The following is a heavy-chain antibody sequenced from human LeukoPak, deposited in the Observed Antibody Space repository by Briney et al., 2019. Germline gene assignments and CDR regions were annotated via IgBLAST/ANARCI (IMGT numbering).Heavy chain of an antibody. D-gene: IGHD4-23*01. CDR3: AKYDSGYSLDY. Sequence: GGSLRLSCAASGFTFSRYWMTWVRQAPGKGLEWVAKIQRDGSDKEYVDSVKGRFGISRDNAKNSLFLQMNSLRAEDTAIYFCAKYDSGYSLDYWGQGTLVIVSS. CDR2: IQRDGSDK. J-gene: IGHJ4*02. V-gene: IGHV3-7*03. CDR1: GFTFSRYW.